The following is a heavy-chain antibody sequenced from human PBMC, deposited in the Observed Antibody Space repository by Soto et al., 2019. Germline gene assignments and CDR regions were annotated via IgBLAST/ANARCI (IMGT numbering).Heavy chain of an antibody. CDR3: ARVTQLLDYYYYVDV. J-gene: IGHJ6*03. D-gene: IGHD1-7*01. CDR2: IYNSGST. CDR1: GASISSYY. Sequence: SETLSLTCAVSGASISSYYWSWIRQPPGKGLEWIGYIYNSGSTNYNPSLKSRVTISVDTSKNQFSLKLSSVTAADTAVYYCARVTQLLDYYYYVDVWGKGATVTVSS. V-gene: IGHV4-59*01.